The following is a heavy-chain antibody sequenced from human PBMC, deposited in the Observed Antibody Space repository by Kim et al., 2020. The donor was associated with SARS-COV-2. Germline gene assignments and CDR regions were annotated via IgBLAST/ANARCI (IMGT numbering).Heavy chain of an antibody. V-gene: IGHV3-23*01. D-gene: IGHD5-12*01. J-gene: IGHJ1*01. CDR3: AKDVYSGVGGVAQYFEH. CDR2: ISGSGDTK. CDR1: GFNFNNYA. Sequence: GGSLRLSCAASGFNFNNYAMTWVRQVPGKGLEWVSGISGSGDTKYYADSVKGRFTISRDNSKNMLYLQMNSLRVEDAALYYCAKDVYSGVGGVAQYFEHWRQGTLVTVST.